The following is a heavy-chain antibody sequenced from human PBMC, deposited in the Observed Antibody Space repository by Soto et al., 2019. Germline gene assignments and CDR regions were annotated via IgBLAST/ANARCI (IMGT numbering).Heavy chain of an antibody. CDR2: ISWDGGST. Sequence: GGSLRLSCAASGFTFDDYTMHWVRQAPGRGLEWVSLISWDGGSTYYADSVKGRFTISRDNSKNSLYLQMNSLRTEDTALYYCAKDALPVAGPYYYYGMDVWGQGTTVTVSS. V-gene: IGHV3-43*01. CDR3: AKDALPVAGPYYYYGMDV. CDR1: GFTFDDYT. J-gene: IGHJ6*02. D-gene: IGHD6-19*01.